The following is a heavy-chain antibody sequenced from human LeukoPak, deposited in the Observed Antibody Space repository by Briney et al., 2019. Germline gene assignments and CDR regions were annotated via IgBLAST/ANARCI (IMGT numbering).Heavy chain of an antibody. CDR1: GGSISNYY. V-gene: IGHV4-59*01. CDR2: IYYSGST. Sequence: SETLSLTCTVSGGSISNYYWSWIRQPPGKGLEWIGYIYYSGSTNYNPSLKSRVTISVDTSKNQFSLRLSSVTAADTAVYYCARTRSGDFWSGYNYYYYYYMDVWGKGTTVTVSS. D-gene: IGHD3-3*01. J-gene: IGHJ6*03. CDR3: ARTRSGDFWSGYNYYYYYYMDV.